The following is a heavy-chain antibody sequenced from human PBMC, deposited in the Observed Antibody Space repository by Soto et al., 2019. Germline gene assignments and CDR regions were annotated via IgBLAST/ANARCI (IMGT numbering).Heavy chain of an antibody. J-gene: IGHJ4*02. CDR2: IYYSGST. CDR3: AAGGAARSDY. CDR1: GGSLSRCY. V-gene: IGHV4-59*08. D-gene: IGHD6-6*01. Sequence: SETLSLTCTGSGGSLSRCYWSWIRQPPGKGLEWIGYIYYSGSTNYSPSLKSRVTISVDTSKNQFSLKLSSVTAADTAVYYCAAGGAARSDYWGQGTLVTVSS.